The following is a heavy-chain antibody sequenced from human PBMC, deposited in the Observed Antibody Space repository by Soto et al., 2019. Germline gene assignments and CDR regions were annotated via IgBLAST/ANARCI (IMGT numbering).Heavy chain of an antibody. Sequence: EVQLVESGGGLVQPGGSLRLSCAASGFTFSSYSMNWVRQAPGKGLEWVSYISSSSSTIYYADSVKGRFTISRDNAKNSLYLQMISVSAEDTAGYYCARDLSSAADYYYYYMDVWGKGTTVIVSS. CDR3: ARDLSSAADYYYYYMDV. D-gene: IGHD6-25*01. V-gene: IGHV3-48*01. J-gene: IGHJ6*03. CDR1: GFTFSSYS. CDR2: ISSSSSTI.